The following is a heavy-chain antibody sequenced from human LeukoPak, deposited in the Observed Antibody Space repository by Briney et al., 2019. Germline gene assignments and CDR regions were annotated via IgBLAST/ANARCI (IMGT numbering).Heavy chain of an antibody. CDR2: ISSNGGST. J-gene: IGHJ4*02. V-gene: IGHV3-64D*06. CDR1: VFTLSRYA. D-gene: IGHD3-10*01. CDR3: VKDSSSGSYFDY. Sequence: GGSLTLTCTASVFTLSRYAWHGVRQAPGKGLEYVSAISSNGGSTYYADSVKGRFTISRDNSRNTLHLQMSSLRVEDTAVYYCVKDSSSGSYFDYWGQGTLVTVSS.